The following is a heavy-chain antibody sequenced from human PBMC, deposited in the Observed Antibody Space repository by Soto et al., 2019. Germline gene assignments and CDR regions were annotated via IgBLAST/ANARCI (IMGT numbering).Heavy chain of an antibody. V-gene: IGHV4-30-4*01. CDR1: GGSISSGDYY. D-gene: IGHD1-7*01. J-gene: IGHJ4*02. CDR3: ARAVGNWNYDGARFDY. Sequence: QVQLQESGPGLVKPSQTLSLTCTVSGGSISSGDYYWSWIRQPPGKGLEWIGYIYYSGSTYYNPSLESRVTISVDTSKNQFSLKLSSVTAADTAVYYCARAVGNWNYDGARFDYWGQGTLVTVSS. CDR2: IYYSGST.